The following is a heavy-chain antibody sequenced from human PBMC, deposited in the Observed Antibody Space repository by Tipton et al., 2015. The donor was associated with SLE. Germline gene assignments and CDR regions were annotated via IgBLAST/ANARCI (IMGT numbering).Heavy chain of an antibody. D-gene: IGHD6-6*01. CDR1: GGSISSYY. Sequence: TLSLTCTVSGGSISSYYWSWIRQPPGKGLEWIGYIYYSGSTNYTPSLKSRVTISVDTSKNQFSLKLSSVTAADTAVYYCARSRPQGAFDIWGQGTMVTVSS. V-gene: IGHV4-59*01. CDR2: IYYSGST. CDR3: ARSRPQGAFDI. J-gene: IGHJ3*02.